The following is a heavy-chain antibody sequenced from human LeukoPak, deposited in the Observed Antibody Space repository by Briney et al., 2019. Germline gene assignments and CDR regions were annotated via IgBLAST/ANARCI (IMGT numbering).Heavy chain of an antibody. J-gene: IGHJ1*01. V-gene: IGHV5-51*01. CDR1: GYSFTSYW. CDR3: ARLSDSSGYYYQYFQH. Sequence: GESLKISCKGSGYSFTSYWIGWARQMPGKGLEWMGIIYPGDSDTRYSPSFQGQVTISADKSISTAYLQWSSLKASDTAMYYCARLSDSSGYYYQYFQHWGQGTLVTVSS. D-gene: IGHD3-22*01. CDR2: IYPGDSDT.